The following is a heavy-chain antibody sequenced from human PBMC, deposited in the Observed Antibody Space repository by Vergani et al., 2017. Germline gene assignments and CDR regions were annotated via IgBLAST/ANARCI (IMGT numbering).Heavy chain of an antibody. V-gene: IGHV3-66*02. CDR3: ARSGDTAMVPPGHYYYYYGMDV. Sequence: EVQLVESGGGLVQPGGSLRLSCAASGFTVSSNYMSWGRQAPGKGLEWVSVIYSGGSTYYADSVKGRFTISRDNSKNTLYLQMNSLRAEDTAVYYCARSGDTAMVPPGHYYYYYGMDVWGQGTTVTVSS. CDR1: GFTVSSNY. J-gene: IGHJ6*02. CDR2: IYSGGST. D-gene: IGHD5-18*01.